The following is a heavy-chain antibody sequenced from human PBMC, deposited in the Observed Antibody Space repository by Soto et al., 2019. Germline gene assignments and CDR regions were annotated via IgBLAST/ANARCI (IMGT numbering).Heavy chain of an antibody. D-gene: IGHD4-17*01. CDR1: GASISSSSYY. Sequence: QLQLQESGPGLVKPSETLSLTCTVSGASISSSSYYWGWIRQPPGKGLEWIGTIYYSGSTYYNPSPTTRVTISVDTSTNQFSLKLRSVTAADTAVYYCARIYGGSYFDYWGQGTLVTVSS. V-gene: IGHV4-39*01. CDR2: IYYSGST. J-gene: IGHJ4*02. CDR3: ARIYGGSYFDY.